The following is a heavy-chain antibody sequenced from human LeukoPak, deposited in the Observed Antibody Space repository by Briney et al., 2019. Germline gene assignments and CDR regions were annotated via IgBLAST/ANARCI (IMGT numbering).Heavy chain of an antibody. V-gene: IGHV4-38-2*02. J-gene: IGHJ5*02. D-gene: IGHD5-18*01. CDR2: IYHSGST. CDR3: ASGQGYSYGYEWFDP. Sequence: SETLSLTCTVSGSSISSGYYWGWIRQPPGKGLEWIGSIYHSGSTYYNPSLKSRVTISVDTSKNQFSLKLSSVTAADTAVYYCASGQGYSYGYEWFDPWGQGTLVTVSS. CDR1: GSSISSGYY.